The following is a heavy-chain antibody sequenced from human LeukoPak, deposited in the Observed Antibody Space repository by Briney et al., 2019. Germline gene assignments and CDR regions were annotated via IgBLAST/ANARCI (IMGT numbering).Heavy chain of an antibody. CDR1: GGSFSGYY. Sequence: SETLSLTCAVYGGSFSGYYWNWIRQPPGKGLEWIGEINHSGSTNYNPSLKSRVTISVDTSQKQFSLRLSSVTAADTAVYYCARGRYLTTWGGAAAGFLDYWGQGTLVTVST. D-gene: IGHD6-13*01. V-gene: IGHV4-34*01. J-gene: IGHJ4*02. CDR3: ARGRYLTTWGGAAAGFLDY. CDR2: INHSGST.